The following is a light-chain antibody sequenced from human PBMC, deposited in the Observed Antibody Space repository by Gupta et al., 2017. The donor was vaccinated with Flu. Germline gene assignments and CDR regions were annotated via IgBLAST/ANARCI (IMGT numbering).Light chain of an antibody. CDR2: DAS. CDR1: QSVSSY. Sequence: DIVLTQSPVTLSLSPGERATLSCRASQSVSSYLAWYQQKPGQAPRLLIYDASNRATGTPARFSGSGSGTDFTLTISSLEPEDFAVYYCQQRSNWLFTFGPGTKVDIK. CDR3: QQRSNWLFT. V-gene: IGKV3-11*01. J-gene: IGKJ3*01.